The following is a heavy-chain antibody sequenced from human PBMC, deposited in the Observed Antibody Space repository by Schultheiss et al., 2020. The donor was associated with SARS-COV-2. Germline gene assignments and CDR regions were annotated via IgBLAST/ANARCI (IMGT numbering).Heavy chain of an antibody. J-gene: IGHJ5*02. CDR1: GGSISSGGYY. V-gene: IGHV4-61*08. Sequence: SETLSLTCTVSGGSISSGGYYWSWIRQPPGKGLEWIGYIYYSGSTNYNPSLKSRVTISVDTSKNQFSLKLSSVTAADTAVYYCARGHCSSTNCYRVNWFDPWGQGTLVTVSS. CDR3: ARGHCSSTNCYRVNWFDP. D-gene: IGHD2-2*01. CDR2: IYYSGST.